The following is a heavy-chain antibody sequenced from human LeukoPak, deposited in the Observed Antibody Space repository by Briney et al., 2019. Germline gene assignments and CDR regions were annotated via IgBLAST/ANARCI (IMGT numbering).Heavy chain of an antibody. CDR3: ARDRSGWYAIDY. CDR1: GFTFSSYS. V-gene: IGHV3-21*01. Sequence: PGGSLRLSCAASGFTFSSYSMNCVRQAPGKGLEWVSSISGSSTYMYYADSVKGRFTISRDTARNSLYLHMNSLRAEDTAVYYCARDRSGWYAIDYWGQGALVTVSS. D-gene: IGHD6-19*01. J-gene: IGHJ4*02. CDR2: ISGSSTYM.